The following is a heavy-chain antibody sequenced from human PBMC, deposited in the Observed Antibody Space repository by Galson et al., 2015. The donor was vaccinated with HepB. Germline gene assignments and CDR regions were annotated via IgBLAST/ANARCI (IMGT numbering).Heavy chain of an antibody. Sequence: SLRLSCAASGFTFSNYAMAWVRQAPGKGLEWVSAISDIGATYYADSVKGRFTISGDNSKNTVFLQMSTLRAEDTAVYYCVKDTSYALDYWGQGTLVTVPS. J-gene: IGHJ4*02. D-gene: IGHD3-16*01. V-gene: IGHV3-23*01. CDR1: GFTFSNYA. CDR2: ISDIGAT. CDR3: VKDTSYALDY.